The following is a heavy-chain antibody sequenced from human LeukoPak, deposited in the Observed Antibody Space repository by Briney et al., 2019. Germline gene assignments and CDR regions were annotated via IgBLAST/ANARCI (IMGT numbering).Heavy chain of an antibody. CDR2: IRYDGRNK. J-gene: IGHJ4*02. D-gene: IGHD3-10*01. CDR1: GFTFSSYG. Sequence: GGSLRLSCAASGFTFSSYGMHWVRQAPGKGLDWVAFIRYDGRNKYYADSVKGRFTISRDNSKNTLYWQMNSLRAEDTAVYYCARPQIGSFDYWGQGTLVTVSS. CDR3: ARPQIGSFDY. V-gene: IGHV3-30*02.